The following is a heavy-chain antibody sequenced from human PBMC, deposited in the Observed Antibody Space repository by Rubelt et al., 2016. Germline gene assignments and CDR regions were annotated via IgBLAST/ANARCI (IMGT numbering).Heavy chain of an antibody. V-gene: IGHV1-3*01. CDR3: ARGWAYNWFDP. J-gene: IGHJ5*02. Sequence: GNTKYSQKFQGRVTITRDTSASTAYMELSSLRSEDTAVYYCARGWAYNWFDPWGQGTLVTVSS. CDR2: GNT. D-gene: IGHD1-26*01.